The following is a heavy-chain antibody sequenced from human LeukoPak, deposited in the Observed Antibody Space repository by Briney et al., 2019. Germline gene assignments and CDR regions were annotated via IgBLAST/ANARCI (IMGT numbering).Heavy chain of an antibody. CDR1: GFTFKDYG. Sequence: SLRLSCAATGFTFKDYGMHWVRQPPGKGLEWVSSINWNGGGTDYADSVKGRFTISRDNAKNSLYLQLSSLRPEDTALYYCAKHMRATNTSSFFGLDVWGQGTTVTVSS. D-gene: IGHD1-26*01. CDR2: INWNGGGT. CDR3: AKHMRATNTSSFFGLDV. V-gene: IGHV3-9*01. J-gene: IGHJ6*02.